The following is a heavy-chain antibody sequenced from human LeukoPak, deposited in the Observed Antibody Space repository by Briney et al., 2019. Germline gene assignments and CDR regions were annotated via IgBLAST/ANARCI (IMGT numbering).Heavy chain of an antibody. V-gene: IGHV1-2*04. J-gene: IGHJ4*02. CDR2: INPNSGGT. CDR1: GYTFTNYA. CDR3: ARDLSKGDHRPYYFDY. Sequence: ASVKVSCKASGYTFTNYAMNWVRQAPGQGLEWMGWINPNSGGTNYAQKFQGWVTMTRDTSISTAYMELSRLRSDDTAVYYCARDLSKGDHRPYYFDYWGQGTLVTVSS. D-gene: IGHD2-21*02.